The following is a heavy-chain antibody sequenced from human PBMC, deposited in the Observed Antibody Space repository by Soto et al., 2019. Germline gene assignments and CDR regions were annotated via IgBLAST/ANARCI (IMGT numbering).Heavy chain of an antibody. CDR2: INPSGGST. D-gene: IGHD3-10*01. V-gene: IGHV1-46*03. J-gene: IGHJ4*02. CDR3: SRVEGLCFGELSLXY. CDR1: GYTFTSYY. Sequence: ASVKVSCKASGYTFTSYYMHWVRQAPGQGLEWMGIINPSGGSTSYAQKFQGRVTMTRDTSTSTVYMELSSLRSEDTAVYYCSRVEGLCFGELSLXYWSQGTLVTVSS.